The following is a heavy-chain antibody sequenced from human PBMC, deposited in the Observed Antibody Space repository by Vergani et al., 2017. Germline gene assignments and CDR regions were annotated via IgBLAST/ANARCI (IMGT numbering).Heavy chain of an antibody. CDR2: IHHSGDT. D-gene: IGHD3-10*01. CDR3: ARHRGSGGFFPSSYFYGMDV. Sequence: QVQLQESGPGLVKPSETLTLTCDVSDSSIMTNPYWGWFRQSPGKGLEWIGCIHHSGDTHYNSSLKSRVSISIASSSKFSLSLTSVTAAYTAIYYCARHRGSGGFFPSSYFYGMDVWGHGTTVTVSS. V-gene: IGHV4-38-2*01. CDR1: DSSIMTNPY. J-gene: IGHJ6*02.